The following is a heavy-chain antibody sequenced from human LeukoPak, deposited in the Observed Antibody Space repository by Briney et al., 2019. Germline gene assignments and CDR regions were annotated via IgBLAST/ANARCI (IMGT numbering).Heavy chain of an antibody. CDR3: ARYDCSSTSCLFDY. D-gene: IGHD2-2*01. CDR1: GFTFSSYS. V-gene: IGHV3-21*01. Sequence: GGSLRLSCAASGFTFSSYSMNWLRQAPAKGLEWVSSISSSSSYIYYLDSVKGRFTISRDNAKNSLYVQMNSLRAEDAAVYYFARYDCSSTSCLFDYLVQGTLVTVSS. CDR2: ISSSSSYI. J-gene: IGHJ4*02.